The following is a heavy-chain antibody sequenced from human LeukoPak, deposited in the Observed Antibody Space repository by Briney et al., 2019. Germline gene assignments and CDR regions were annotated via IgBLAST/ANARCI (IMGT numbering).Heavy chain of an antibody. CDR3: ARPYYYDSRIDP. J-gene: IGHJ5*02. D-gene: IGHD3-22*01. CDR1: GGSISSSSYY. Sequence: SETLSLTCTVSGGSISSSSYYWGWIRQPPGKGLEWIGYTYYSGSTYYNPSLKSRATISVDTSKNQFSLKLTSVTAADTAVYYCARPYYYDSRIDPWGQGTLVTV. V-gene: IGHV4-30-4*08. CDR2: TYYSGST.